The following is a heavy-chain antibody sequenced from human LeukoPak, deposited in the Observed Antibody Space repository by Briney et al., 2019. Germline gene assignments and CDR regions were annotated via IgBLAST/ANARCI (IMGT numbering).Heavy chain of an antibody. V-gene: IGHV1-18*01. CDR3: ARDFFNLPDCSSTSCYEYYFDY. J-gene: IGHJ4*02. CDR1: GYTFTSYG. D-gene: IGHD2-2*01. Sequence: GASVKVSCKASGYTFTSYGISWVRQAPGQGLEWMGWISAYNGNTNYAQKLQGRVTMTTDTSTSTAYMELSSLRSEDTAVYYCARDFFNLPDCSSTSCYEYYFDYWGQGTLVTVSS. CDR2: ISAYNGNT.